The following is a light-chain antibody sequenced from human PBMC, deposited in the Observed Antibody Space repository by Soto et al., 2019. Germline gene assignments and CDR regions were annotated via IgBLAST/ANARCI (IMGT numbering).Light chain of an antibody. CDR1: SSDFGCYNY. CDR2: DVS. J-gene: IGLJ1*01. V-gene: IGLV2-14*01. CDR3: SSYTSSGSLYV. Sequence: QSALTQPASVSGSPGQSLTISCTGNSSDFGCYNYVSWYQLHPGKATKLMIYDVSDRPSGVSNRFSGSKSGNTASLTISGLQSEDEADYYCSSYTSSGSLYVFGAGTKVTVL.